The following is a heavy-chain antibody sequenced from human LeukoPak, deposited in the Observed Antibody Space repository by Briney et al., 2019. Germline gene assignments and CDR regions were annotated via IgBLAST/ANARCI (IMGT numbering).Heavy chain of an antibody. Sequence: GGSLRLSCAASGFTFRSYWMHWVRQAPGKGLVWVSRVNTDGSSTTYADSVKGRFTISRDNAKNTLYLQMNSLRVEDTAVYYCATEWSAGFWGQGTLVTVSS. CDR3: ATEWSAGF. V-gene: IGHV3-74*03. D-gene: IGHD3-3*01. CDR1: GFTFRSYW. CDR2: VNTDGSST. J-gene: IGHJ4*02.